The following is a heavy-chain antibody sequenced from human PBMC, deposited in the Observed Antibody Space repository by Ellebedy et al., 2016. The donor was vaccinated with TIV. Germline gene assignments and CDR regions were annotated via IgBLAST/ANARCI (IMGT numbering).Heavy chain of an antibody. V-gene: IGHV1-2*02. J-gene: IGHJ5*02. Sequence: AASVKVSCKASGYTFTGYYMHWVRQAPGQGLEWMGWINPNSGGTDYAQKFQGRVTMTRDTSISTAYMELSRLRSEDTAMYYCARDLGVERFDPWGQGTLVTVSS. CDR3: ARDLGVERFDP. D-gene: IGHD3-16*01. CDR2: INPNSGGT. CDR1: GYTFTGYY.